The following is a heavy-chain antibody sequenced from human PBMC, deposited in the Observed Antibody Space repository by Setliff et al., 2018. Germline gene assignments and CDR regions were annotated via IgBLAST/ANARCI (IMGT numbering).Heavy chain of an antibody. D-gene: IGHD3-3*01. Sequence: PSETLSLTCTVSGDSISDASIMAWIRQPPGKGLEFIGYVFYNGAAKYDPSLKSRVTISLDTSKNQFSLSLSSVTAADTAVYYCARMSGFQYMDVWGKGTTVTVSS. CDR3: ARMSGFQYMDV. V-gene: IGHV4-59*08. CDR2: VFYNGAA. J-gene: IGHJ6*03. CDR1: GDSISDAS.